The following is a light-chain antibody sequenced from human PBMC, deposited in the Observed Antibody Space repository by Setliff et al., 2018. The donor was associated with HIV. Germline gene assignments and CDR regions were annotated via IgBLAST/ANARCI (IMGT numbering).Light chain of an antibody. Sequence: QSVLTQPASVSGSPGQSITISCTGSSSDVGSYDYVSWYQRFPGKAPKLIIYDVISRPSGISSRFSGSKSGSTASLTISGLQAEDEGYYFCASYTGISAPVLFGGGTKVTVL. CDR2: DVI. CDR3: ASYTGISAPVL. J-gene: IGLJ3*02. CDR1: SSDVGSYDY. V-gene: IGLV2-14*03.